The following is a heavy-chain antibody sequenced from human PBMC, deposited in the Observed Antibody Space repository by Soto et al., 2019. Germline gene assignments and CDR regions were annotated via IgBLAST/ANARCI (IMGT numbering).Heavy chain of an antibody. D-gene: IGHD4-17*01. CDR1: GFTFSDYY. CDR3: ARHVTAVGNFDY. J-gene: IGHJ4*02. CDR2: ISSGSSYT. Sequence: QVQLVESGGGLVKPGGSLRLSCAASGFTFSDYYMSWIRQAPGKGLEWVSYISSGSSYTNYADSVKGRFTISRDNAKNSLYLQMNSLRAEDTAVYYCARHVTAVGNFDYWGQGTLVTVSS. V-gene: IGHV3-11*06.